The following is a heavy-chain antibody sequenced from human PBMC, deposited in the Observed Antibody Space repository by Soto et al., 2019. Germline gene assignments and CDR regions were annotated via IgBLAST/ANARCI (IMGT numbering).Heavy chain of an antibody. CDR3: AKDRGSAALNFDY. J-gene: IGHJ4*02. Sequence: EVQLLESGGGLVQPGGSLRLSCAASGFTFSSYAMSWVRQAPGKGLEWVSAISGSGGSTYYADSVKGRFTISRDNSKNTLYLQKNSLRAADTAVYYWAKDRGSAALNFDYWGQGTLVTVSS. D-gene: IGHD6-6*01. CDR1: GFTFSSYA. V-gene: IGHV3-23*01. CDR2: ISGSGGST.